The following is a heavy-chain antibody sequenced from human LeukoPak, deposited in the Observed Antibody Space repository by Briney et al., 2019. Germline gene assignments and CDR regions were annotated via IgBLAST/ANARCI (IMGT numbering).Heavy chain of an antibody. J-gene: IGHJ4*02. CDR2: INPSGGST. D-gene: IGHD2-15*01. CDR1: GYTFTSYY. CDR3: ARERDIVVVVAAEAFDY. V-gene: IGHV1-46*01. Sequence: ASVKVSCKASGYTFTSYYMHWVRQAPGQGLEWMGIINPSGGSTSYAQKFQGRVTMTRDTSISTAYMELSRLRSDDTAVYYCARERDIVVVVAAEAFDYWGQGTLVTVSS.